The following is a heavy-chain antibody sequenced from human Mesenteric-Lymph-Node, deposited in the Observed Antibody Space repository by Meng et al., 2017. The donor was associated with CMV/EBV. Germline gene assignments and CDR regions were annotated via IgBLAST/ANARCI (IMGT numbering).Heavy chain of an antibody. D-gene: IGHD6-13*01. CDR3: ARAPAPGYSSSWSYYYYGMDV. V-gene: IGHV1-18*01. CDR2: ISAYNGNT. J-gene: IGHJ6*02. Sequence: ASVKVSCKASGYTFTSYGISWVRQAPGQGLEWMGWISAYNGNTNYAQKLQGRVTMTTDTSTSTAYMELSSLRSEDTAVYYCARAPAPGYSSSWSYYYYGMDVWGQGTTVTVSS. CDR1: GYTFTSYG.